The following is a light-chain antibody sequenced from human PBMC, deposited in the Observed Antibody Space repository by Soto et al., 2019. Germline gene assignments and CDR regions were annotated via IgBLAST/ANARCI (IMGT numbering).Light chain of an antibody. CDR2: GAS. CDR3: QQYNNWPRT. J-gene: IGKJ1*01. CDR1: QSVSSN. V-gene: IGKV3-15*01. Sequence: EIVMTQSPATLSVSPGERATLSCRASQSVSSNLAWYQQKPGQAHRLLIYGASTRDTGIPARFSGSGSGTEFTLTISRLQSEDFAVYYFQQYNNWPRTFGQGTKVDIK.